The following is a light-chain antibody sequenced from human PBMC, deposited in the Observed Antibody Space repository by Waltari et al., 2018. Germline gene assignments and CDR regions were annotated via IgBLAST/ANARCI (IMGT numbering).Light chain of an antibody. CDR2: KAS. J-gene: IGKJ1*01. CDR3: QQYISYWT. CDR1: QSISIW. V-gene: IGKV1-5*03. Sequence: DIQMTQSPSTLSASVGDRVTITCRASQSISIWLAWYQQKPGKAPKHLIYKASSLESGVPSRFSGSGSGTEFTLTISSLQPDDFATYYCQQYISYWTFGQGTKVEIK.